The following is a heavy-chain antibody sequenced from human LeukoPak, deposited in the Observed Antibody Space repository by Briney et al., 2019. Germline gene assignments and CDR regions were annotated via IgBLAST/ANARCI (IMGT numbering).Heavy chain of an antibody. V-gene: IGHV4-39*01. D-gene: IGHD4-17*01. CDR1: GGSISSSSYY. CDR3: ARHGRDGDYVAY. CDR2: IYYSGST. J-gene: IGHJ4*02. Sequence: SETLSLTCTVSGGSISSSSYYWGWIRQPPGKGLEWIGSIYYSGSTYYNPSLKSRVTISVDTSKNQFSLKLSSVTAADTAVYYCARHGRDGDYVAYWGQGTLVTVSS.